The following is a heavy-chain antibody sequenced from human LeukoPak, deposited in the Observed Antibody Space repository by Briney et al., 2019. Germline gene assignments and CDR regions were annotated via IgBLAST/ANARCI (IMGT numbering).Heavy chain of an antibody. CDR1: VGSFSGYY. Sequence: SETLSLTCAVYVGSFSGYYWSWIRQPPGKGLEWIGEIIDSANTNNNPSLKNRVTISVDPSKNQFSLKVRSVTAADTAVYYCARQETLMVQGRFAFNLWGQGTVVTVSS. CDR3: ARQETLMVQGRFAFNL. J-gene: IGHJ3*01. CDR2: IIDSANT. V-gene: IGHV4-34*12. D-gene: IGHD3-10*01.